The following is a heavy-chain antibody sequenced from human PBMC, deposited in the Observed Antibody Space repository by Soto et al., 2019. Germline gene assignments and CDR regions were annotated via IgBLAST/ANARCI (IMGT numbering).Heavy chain of an antibody. Sequence: QVQLVQSGAEVKKPGASVKVSCKASGYTFTSYAMHWVRQAPGQSLEWMGWITAGNGNTKYSQKFQGRFTMTRDTHASTAYMELSSLRSEDTAVYYCARDTAASDVWGQGTTVSVSS. CDR1: GYTFTSYA. CDR3: ARDTAASDV. D-gene: IGHD6-25*01. J-gene: IGHJ6*02. CDR2: ITAGNGNT. V-gene: IGHV1-3*01.